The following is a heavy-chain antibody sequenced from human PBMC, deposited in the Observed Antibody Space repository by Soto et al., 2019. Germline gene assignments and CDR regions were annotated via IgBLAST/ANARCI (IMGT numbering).Heavy chain of an antibody. Sequence: EVQLVESGGGLVQPGGSLRLSCAASGFTLSGRSMHWVRQAPGKGLVWVSGIDNAGTVSTYADSVKGRFTSSRDNAKNMLYLQMNSLRVEDTAVYYCARGWFGPDVWGKGTTVTVSS. J-gene: IGHJ6*04. D-gene: IGHD3-10*01. V-gene: IGHV3-74*01. CDR2: IDNAGTVS. CDR1: GFTLSGRS. CDR3: ARGWFGPDV.